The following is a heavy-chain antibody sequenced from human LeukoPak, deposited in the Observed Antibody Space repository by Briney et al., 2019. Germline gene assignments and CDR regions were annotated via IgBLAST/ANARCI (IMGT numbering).Heavy chain of an antibody. CDR2: IIPIFGTA. CDR1: GGTFSSYA. J-gene: IGHJ6*03. Sequence: SVKVSCKASGGTFSSYAISWVRQAPGQGLEWMGRIIPIFGTANYAQKFQGRVTITTDESTSTAYMELSSLRSEDTAVYYCARGPYYYYYLDVWGKGTTVTVSS. CDR3: ARGPYYYYYLDV. V-gene: IGHV1-69*05.